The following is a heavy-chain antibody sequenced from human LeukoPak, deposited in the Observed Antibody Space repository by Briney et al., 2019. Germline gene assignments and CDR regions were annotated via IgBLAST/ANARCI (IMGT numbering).Heavy chain of an antibody. V-gene: IGHV1-69*05. Sequence: SVKVSCKASVGTFSSYAISWVRQPPGQGLEWMGGIIHIFGTANYAQKFQGRVTITTDESTSTAYMELSSLRSEDTAVYYCARVASPSSSGYYFDYWGQGTLVTVSS. CDR3: ARVASPSSSGYYFDY. CDR2: IIHIFGTA. D-gene: IGHD6-6*01. CDR1: VGTFSSYA. J-gene: IGHJ4*02.